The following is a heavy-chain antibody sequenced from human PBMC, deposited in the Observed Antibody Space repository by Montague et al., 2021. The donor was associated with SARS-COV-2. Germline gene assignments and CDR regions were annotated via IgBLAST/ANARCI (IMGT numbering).Heavy chain of an antibody. V-gene: IGHV4-38-2*02. CDR1: GYSISSGYY. Sequence: SETLSLTCTVSGYSISSGYYWGWIQQPPGKGLEWIGSIYHSGSTYYNPSLKSRVTISVDTSKNQFSLKLLSSVTAADTAVYCCARDRRRWLQLNNWFDPWGQGTLVTVSS. CDR2: IYHSGST. J-gene: IGHJ5*02. CDR3: ARDRRRWLQLNNWFDP. D-gene: IGHD5-24*01.